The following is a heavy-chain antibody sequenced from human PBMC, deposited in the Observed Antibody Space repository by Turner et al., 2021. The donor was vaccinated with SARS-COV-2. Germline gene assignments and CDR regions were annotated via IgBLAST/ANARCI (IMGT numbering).Heavy chain of an antibody. Sequence: QLQLQESGPGLVKPSETLSLTCTVPGGSISSSRYYWGWIRQPPGKGLEWIGSIYYSGSTNYNPSLKRRVTISVDTSKNQFSLKLSSVTAADTAVYYCARLDYDFWSGYPDRGYFDLWGRGTLVTVSS. J-gene: IGHJ2*01. CDR2: IYYSGST. CDR3: ARLDYDFWSGYPDRGYFDL. V-gene: IGHV4-39*01. CDR1: GGSISSSRYY. D-gene: IGHD3-3*01.